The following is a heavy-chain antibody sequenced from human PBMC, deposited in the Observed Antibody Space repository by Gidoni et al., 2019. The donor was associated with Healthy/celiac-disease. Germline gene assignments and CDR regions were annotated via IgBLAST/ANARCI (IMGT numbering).Heavy chain of an antibody. CDR3: ARTQGENTAMVIGY. V-gene: IGHV3-21*01. CDR2: ISSSSSYI. Sequence: EVQLVESGGGLVKPGGSLRLSCSASGFTFSSYSMNWVRQAPGKGLEWVSSISSSSSYIYYADSVKGRFTISRDNAKNSLYLQMNSLRAEDTAVYYCARTQGENTAMVIGYWGQGTLVTVSS. J-gene: IGHJ4*02. CDR1: GFTFSSYS. D-gene: IGHD5-18*01.